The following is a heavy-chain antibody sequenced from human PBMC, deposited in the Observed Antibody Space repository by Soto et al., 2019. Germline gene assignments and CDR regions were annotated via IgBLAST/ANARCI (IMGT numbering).Heavy chain of an antibody. CDR2: ISGGGDRT. J-gene: IGHJ2*01. Sequence: EVQLLESGGGLVQPGGSLRLSCVGSGFTFINYAMNWVRQTPGKGLEWVSGISGGGDRTFDADSVKGRFTISRDNSKNTVNLQMNSLRADDTAVYYCARKVLGSTSRTDWGYFDLWGRGTLVTVSS. V-gene: IGHV3-23*01. CDR3: ARKVLGSTSRTDWGYFDL. CDR1: GFTFINYA. D-gene: IGHD2-2*01.